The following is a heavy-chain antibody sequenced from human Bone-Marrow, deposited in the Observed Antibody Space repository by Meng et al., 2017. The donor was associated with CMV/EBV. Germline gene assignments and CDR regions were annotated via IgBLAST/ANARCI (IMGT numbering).Heavy chain of an antibody. Sequence: GESLKISCAACGFTFSSYDMHWVRQATGKGLEWVSAIGTAGDTYYPGSVKGQFTISRDNSKNTLYLQMNSLRAEDTAVYYCANLGIWGYSGNDYWGQGTLVTVSS. CDR2: IGTAGDT. V-gene: IGHV3-13*03. CDR1: GFTFSSYD. CDR3: ANLGIWGYSGNDY. D-gene: IGHD3-16*01. J-gene: IGHJ4*02.